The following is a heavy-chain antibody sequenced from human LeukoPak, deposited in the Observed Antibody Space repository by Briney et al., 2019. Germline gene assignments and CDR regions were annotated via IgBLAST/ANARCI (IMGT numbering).Heavy chain of an antibody. D-gene: IGHD1-26*01. CDR1: GFTFSSYG. CDR3: ASVIVGAKYLPLDY. Sequence: PGGSLRLSCAASGFTFSSYGMHWVRQAPGKGLEWVAFIRYDGSNKYYADSVKGRFTISRDNSKNTLYLQMNSLRAEDTAVYYCASVIVGAKYLPLDYWGQGTLVTVSS. CDR2: IRYDGSNK. V-gene: IGHV3-30*02. J-gene: IGHJ4*02.